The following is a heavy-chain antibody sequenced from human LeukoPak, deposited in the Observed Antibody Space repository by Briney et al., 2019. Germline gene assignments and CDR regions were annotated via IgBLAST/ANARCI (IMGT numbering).Heavy chain of an antibody. D-gene: IGHD3-10*01. CDR2: ISGSGSII. V-gene: IGHV3-48*03. CDR1: GFTFSSYE. Sequence: GGSLRLSCAASGFTFSSYEMDWVRQAPGKGLEWVSYISGSGSIIYYADSVKGRFTISRDSAKNSLYLQMNSLRAEDTAVYYCARSHSGSFDYWGQGTLVAVSS. J-gene: IGHJ4*02. CDR3: ARSHSGSFDY.